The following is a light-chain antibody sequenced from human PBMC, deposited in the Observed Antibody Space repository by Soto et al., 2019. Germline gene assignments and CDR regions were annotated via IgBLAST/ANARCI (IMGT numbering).Light chain of an antibody. CDR2: GNS. CDR3: QSYDSSLSGWV. CDR1: SSNIGAGYD. V-gene: IGLV1-40*01. Sequence: QSVLTQPPSVSGAPVQRVTISCTGSSSNIGAGYDVHWYQQLPGTAPKLLIYGNSNRPSGVPDRFSVSKSGTSASLAITGLQAEDEADYYCQSYDSSLSGWVFCGGTKLTVL. J-gene: IGLJ3*02.